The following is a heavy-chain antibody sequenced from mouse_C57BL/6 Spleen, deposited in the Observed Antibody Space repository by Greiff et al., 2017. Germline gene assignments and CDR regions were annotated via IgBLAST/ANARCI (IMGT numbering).Heavy chain of an antibody. CDR3: ARSFLPGYAMDY. V-gene: IGHV5-17*01. CDR1: GFTFSDYG. J-gene: IGHJ4*01. CDR2: ISSGSSTN. Sequence: EVHLVESGGGLVKPGGSLKLSCAASGFTFSDYGMHWVRQAPEKGLEWVAYISSGSSTNYYADTVKGRFTISRDNAKNTLFLQMTSLRSEDTAMYCCARSFLPGYAMDYWGQGTSVTVSS.